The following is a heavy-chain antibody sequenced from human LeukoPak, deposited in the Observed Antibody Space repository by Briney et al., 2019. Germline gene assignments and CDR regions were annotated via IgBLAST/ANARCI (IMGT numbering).Heavy chain of an antibody. V-gene: IGHV3-21*04. CDR2: ISSSSSYI. CDR3: AKDTQYYYDSSGGFDY. CDR1: GFTFSSYS. J-gene: IGHJ4*02. Sequence: GGSLRLSCAASGFTFSSYSMNWVRQAPGKGLEWVSSISSSSSYIYYADSVKGRFTISRDNAKNSLYLQMNSLRAEDTALYYCAKDTQYYYDSSGGFDYWGQGTLVTVSS. D-gene: IGHD3-22*01.